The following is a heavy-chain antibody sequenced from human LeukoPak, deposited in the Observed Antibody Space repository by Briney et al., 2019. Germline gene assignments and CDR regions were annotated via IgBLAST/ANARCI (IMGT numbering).Heavy chain of an antibody. J-gene: IGHJ4*02. V-gene: IGHV1-2*02. CDR2: INPNSGGT. CDR3: ARGGAWSSGWYEDY. Sequence: ASVKVSCKASGYTFTGYYMHWVRQAPGQGLEWMGWINPNSGGTNYTQKFQGRVTMTRDTSIGTAYMELSRLRSDDTAVYYCARGGAWSSGWYEDYWGQGTLVTVSS. CDR1: GYTFTGYY. D-gene: IGHD6-19*01.